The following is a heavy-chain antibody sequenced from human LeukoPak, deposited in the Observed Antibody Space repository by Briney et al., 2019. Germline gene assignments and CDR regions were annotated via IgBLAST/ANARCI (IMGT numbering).Heavy chain of an antibody. D-gene: IGHD5/OR15-5a*01. CDR2: ISSSGATI. CDR1: EFTLSDYY. CDR3: AKDLWTVSALMGYFDY. J-gene: IGHJ4*02. Sequence: PGGSLRLSCAASEFTLSDYYMTWIRQAPGKGLEWISYISSSGATIYYAESVKGRFSISRDNAKNTLYLQMNSLRAEDTAVYYCAKDLWTVSALMGYFDYWGQGTLVTVSS. V-gene: IGHV3-11*04.